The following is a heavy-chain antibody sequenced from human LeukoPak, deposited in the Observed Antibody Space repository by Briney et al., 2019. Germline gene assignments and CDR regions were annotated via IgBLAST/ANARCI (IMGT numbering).Heavy chain of an antibody. Sequence: GGSLRLSCAASGFTFNNYAMSWVRQAPGKGLEWVSTIGGTGHFTYYADSVKGRFTVSRDNSKNSVYLQMNSLRPEDTAVYYCSRDRLGGLDLWGQGTLVTVSS. CDR1: GFTFNNYA. V-gene: IGHV3-23*01. CDR3: SRDRLGGLDL. CDR2: IGGTGHFT. D-gene: IGHD5-12*01. J-gene: IGHJ5*02.